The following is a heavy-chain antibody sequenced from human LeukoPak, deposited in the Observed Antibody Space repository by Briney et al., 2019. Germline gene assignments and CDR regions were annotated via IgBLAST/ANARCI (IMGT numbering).Heavy chain of an antibody. CDR3: ARTSSSWL. CDR2: IYDSGST. Sequence: PSETLSLTCTVSGASINSYYLSWIRQPPGKGLEWIGCIYDSGSTDYNPSLKSRVTISVDASKNQFSLKLTSVTAADTAMYYCARTSSSWLWCQGTLVTVSS. D-gene: IGHD6-13*01. V-gene: IGHV4-59*01. CDR1: GASINSYY. J-gene: IGHJ4*02.